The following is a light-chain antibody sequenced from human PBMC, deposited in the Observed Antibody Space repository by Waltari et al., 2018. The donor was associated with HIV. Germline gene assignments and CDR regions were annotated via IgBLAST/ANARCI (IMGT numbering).Light chain of an antibody. CDR3: QQYSTTPLT. Sequence: DIVMTQSPDSLAVSLGERATINCKSSQSLLYSSNNRNYLAWYQQKPGQPPKLLIYWASTRESGVPDRFSGSGSGTDFTLTISSLQAEDVAVYYCQQYSTTPLTFGGGTNVEI. CDR2: WAS. CDR1: QSLLYSSNNRNY. V-gene: IGKV4-1*01. J-gene: IGKJ4*01.